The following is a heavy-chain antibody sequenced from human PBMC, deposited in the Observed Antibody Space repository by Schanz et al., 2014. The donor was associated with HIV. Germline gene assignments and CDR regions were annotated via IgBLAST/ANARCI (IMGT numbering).Heavy chain of an antibody. D-gene: IGHD3-10*01. CDR3: AKGQRGIIRGDIDY. Sequence: QVQLVESGGGVVQPGRSLRLSCAASGFTFSDYGMHWVRQAPGKGLEWVAVILYDGSNKYYADSVKGRFTISRDNSKNTLYLQMNSLRAEDTAVYYCAKGQRGIIRGDIDYWGQGTLVTVSS. J-gene: IGHJ4*02. CDR1: GFTFSDYG. CDR2: ILYDGSNK. V-gene: IGHV3-33*06.